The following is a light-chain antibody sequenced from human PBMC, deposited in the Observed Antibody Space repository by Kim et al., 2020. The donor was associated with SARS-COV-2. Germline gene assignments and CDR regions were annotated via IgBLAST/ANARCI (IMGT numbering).Light chain of an antibody. CDR3: QQYNVWPWT. J-gene: IGKJ1*01. CDR2: GVS. V-gene: IGKV3-15*01. Sequence: VSTGERVILYCRASQSVGVNFAWYQQKPGQAPRLVIHGVSIRATNIPARFSGSGSGTDFTPNIHTLQSEDLAVYYCQQYNVWPWTFGQGTTVDI. CDR1: QSVGVN.